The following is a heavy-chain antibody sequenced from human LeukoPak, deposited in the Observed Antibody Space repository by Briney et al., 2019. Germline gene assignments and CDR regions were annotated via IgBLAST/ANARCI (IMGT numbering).Heavy chain of an antibody. CDR1: GFTFSSYA. CDR2: ISYDGSNK. CDR3: ARDRGATVTTYAFDI. V-gene: IGHV3-30*04. Sequence: PGRSLRLSCAASGFTFSSYAMHWVRQAPGKGLEWVAVISYDGSNKYYADSVKGRFTISRDNSENTLYLQMNSLRAEDTAVYYCARDRGATVTTYAFDIWGQGTMVTVSS. J-gene: IGHJ3*02. D-gene: IGHD4-17*01.